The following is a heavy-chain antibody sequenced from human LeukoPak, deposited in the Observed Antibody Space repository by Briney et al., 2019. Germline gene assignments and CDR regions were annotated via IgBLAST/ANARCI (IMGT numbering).Heavy chain of an antibody. V-gene: IGHV3-7*04. D-gene: IGHD5-24*01. J-gene: IGHJ4*02. CDR3: ARDSAGAVATMGY. CDR2: IKEDGSEK. CDR1: GFTFSSYW. Sequence: GGSLRLSCAASGFTFSSYWMSWVRQAPGEGLEWVANIKEDGSEKNYEDSVKGRFTISRDNAKNSLYLQMSSLRVEDTAIYYCARDSAGAVATMGYWGQGTLVTVSS.